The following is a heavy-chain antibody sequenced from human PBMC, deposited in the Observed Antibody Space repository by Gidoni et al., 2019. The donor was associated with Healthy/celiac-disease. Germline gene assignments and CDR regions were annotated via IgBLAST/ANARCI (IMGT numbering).Heavy chain of an antibody. CDR1: GFPFSRYG. V-gene: IGHV3-33*01. J-gene: IGHJ4*02. D-gene: IGHD1-1*01. CDR3: ARSGYNWNVPLDY. CDR2: IWYDGSNK. Sequence: QVQLVESGGGVVQPGRSLRLSCAASGFPFSRYGMHWVRQAPGKGLEWVAVIWYDGSNKYYADSVKGRFTISRDNSKNTLYLQMNSLRAEDTAVYYCARSGYNWNVPLDYWGQGTLVTVSS.